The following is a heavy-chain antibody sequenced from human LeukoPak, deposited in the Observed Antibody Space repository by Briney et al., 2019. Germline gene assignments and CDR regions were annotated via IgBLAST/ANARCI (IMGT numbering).Heavy chain of an antibody. D-gene: IGHD3-22*01. CDR1: GGTLSSYT. V-gene: IGHV1-69*04. CDR2: IIPILGIA. J-gene: IGHJ4*02. CDR3: AREEDHYYDSSGYRSY. Sequence: GSSVKVSCKASGGTLSSYTISWVRQAPGQGLEWMGRIIPILGIANYAQKFQGRVTITADKSTSTAYMELSSLRSEDTAVYYCAREEDHYYDSSGYRSYWGQGTLVTVSS.